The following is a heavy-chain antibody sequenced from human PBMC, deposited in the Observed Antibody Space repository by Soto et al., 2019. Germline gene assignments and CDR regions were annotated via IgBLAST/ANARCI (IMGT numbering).Heavy chain of an antibody. V-gene: IGHV5-10-1*01. CDR1: GHRFTTYW. CDR2: INPTDSET. D-gene: IGHD4-17*01. CDR3: ASPTMTSTSFYYAMDV. J-gene: IGHJ6*04. Sequence: PGESLKISCKTSGHRFTTYWISWVRQMPGKGLEYMGKINPTDSETNYSPSFEGHVTFSVDRSTSTAYVRWNSLKASDTAMYYCASPTMTSTSFYYAMDVGSEGTTVTVSS.